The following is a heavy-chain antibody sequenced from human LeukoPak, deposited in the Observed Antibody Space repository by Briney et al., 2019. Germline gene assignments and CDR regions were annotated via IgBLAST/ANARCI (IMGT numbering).Heavy chain of an antibody. Sequence: SETLSLTCTVSGGSISSYYWSWIRQPAGKGLEWIGRIYSSGSTNYNPSLKSRVTMSVDTSKNQFSLNLSAVTAADTAVYYCAREVGQYSSGWLSSEFYFDYWGQGTLVTVSS. D-gene: IGHD6-19*01. J-gene: IGHJ4*02. CDR2: IYSSGST. CDR1: GGSISSYY. CDR3: AREVGQYSSGWLSSEFYFDY. V-gene: IGHV4-4*07.